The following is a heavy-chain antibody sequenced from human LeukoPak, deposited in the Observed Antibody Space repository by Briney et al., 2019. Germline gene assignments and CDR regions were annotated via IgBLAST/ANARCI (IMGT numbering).Heavy chain of an antibody. CDR1: GDSICWSSYY. CDR3: ARLRLNRSGWAIDY. V-gene: IGHV4-39*01. CDR2: IYYSGST. J-gene: IGHJ4*02. Sequence: SETLSLTQTDSGDSICWSSYYSGWIRQPPGKGLEWIGSIYYSGSTYYNPSLKSRVTISVDTSKNQFSLKPSSVTAADTAVYYCARLRLNRSGWAIDYWGQGTLVTVSS. D-gene: IGHD6-19*01.